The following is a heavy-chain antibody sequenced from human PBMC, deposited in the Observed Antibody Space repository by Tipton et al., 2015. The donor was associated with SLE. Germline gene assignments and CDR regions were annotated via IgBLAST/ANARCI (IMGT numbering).Heavy chain of an antibody. J-gene: IGHJ5*01. V-gene: IGHV4-4*07. CDR3: ARCHLKSWYEFDS. D-gene: IGHD6-13*01. CDR2: VYATGTT. Sequence: TLSLTCTVSVASFRNYYCTWIRLPAGKGLEWIVRVYATGTTNYNPSLQSRVTVPVDTSRNQLSLKLNSVTAADTAVYFCARCHLKSWYEFDSWGQGTLVTVSS. CDR1: VASFRNYY.